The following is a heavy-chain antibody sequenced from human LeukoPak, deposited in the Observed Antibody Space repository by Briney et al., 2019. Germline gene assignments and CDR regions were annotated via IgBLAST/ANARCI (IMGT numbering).Heavy chain of an antibody. Sequence: ASVKVSCKASGYTFTSYYMHWVRQAPGQGLEWMGIINPSGGSTSYAQKLQGRVTMTTDTSTSTAYMELRSLRSDDTAVYYCARDSPVAVPAAGPRVDYWGQGTLVTVSS. CDR2: INPSGGST. CDR1: GYTFTSYY. CDR3: ARDSPVAVPAAGPRVDY. J-gene: IGHJ4*02. D-gene: IGHD2-2*01. V-gene: IGHV1-46*01.